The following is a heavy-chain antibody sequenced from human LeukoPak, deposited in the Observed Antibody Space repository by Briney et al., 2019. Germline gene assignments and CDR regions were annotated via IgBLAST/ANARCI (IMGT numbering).Heavy chain of an antibody. J-gene: IGHJ5*02. CDR3: ARGYLAAAGDNWFDP. D-gene: IGHD6-13*01. CDR2: ISSSSSYI. V-gene: IGHV3-21*01. Sequence: GGSLRLSCAASGFTFSSYSMNWVRQAPGKGLEWVSSISSSSSYIYYADSVKGRFTISGDNAKNSLYLQMNSLRAEDTAVYYCARGYLAAAGDNWFDPWGQGTLVTVSS. CDR1: GFTFSSYS.